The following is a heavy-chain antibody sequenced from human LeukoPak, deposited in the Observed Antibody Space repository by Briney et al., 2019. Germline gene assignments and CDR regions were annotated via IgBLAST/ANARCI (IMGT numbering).Heavy chain of an antibody. Sequence: SVKVSCKASGGTFSSYAISWVRQAPGQGLEWMGGIIPIFGTANYAQKFQGRVTITADESTSTAYMELSSLRSEDTAVYYRVLPARDITIFGVVIPAPYYYYGMDVWGQGTTVTVSS. CDR1: GGTFSSYA. CDR2: IIPIFGTA. D-gene: IGHD3-3*01. CDR3: VLPARDITIFGVVIPAPYYYYGMDV. J-gene: IGHJ6*02. V-gene: IGHV1-69*13.